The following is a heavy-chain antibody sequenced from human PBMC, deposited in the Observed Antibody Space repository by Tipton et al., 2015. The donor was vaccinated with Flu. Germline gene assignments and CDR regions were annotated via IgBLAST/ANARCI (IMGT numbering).Heavy chain of an antibody. CDR1: GGSFSEYN. CDR3: ARLPRYSSGWGRYFDR. D-gene: IGHD6-19*01. CDR2: IRPSGST. Sequence: TLSLTCAVYGGSFSEYNWGWVRQSPGTGLEWIGEIRPSGSTNYSPSLKSRVTMSEDTSKNQFSLRLNSVTAADTAVYYCARLPRYSSGWGRYFDRWGRGTLVTVSS. V-gene: IGHV4-34*01. J-gene: IGHJ2*01.